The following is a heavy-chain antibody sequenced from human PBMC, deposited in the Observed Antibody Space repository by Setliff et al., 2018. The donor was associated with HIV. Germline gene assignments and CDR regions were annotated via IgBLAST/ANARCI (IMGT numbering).Heavy chain of an antibody. CDR2: ISPDNGNT. D-gene: IGHD1-26*01. J-gene: IGHJ4*02. CDR3: AREWRETLHWEAAFDY. V-gene: IGHV1-18*01. Sequence: ASVKVSCKAAGYPFTSYGIVWVRQAPGQGLEWMGWISPDNGNTNYAQKLQGRFTMTTDTSTNTVYKDLRSLRSDDTAVYYCAREWRETLHWEAAFDYWGQGTLVTVSS. CDR1: GYPFTSYG.